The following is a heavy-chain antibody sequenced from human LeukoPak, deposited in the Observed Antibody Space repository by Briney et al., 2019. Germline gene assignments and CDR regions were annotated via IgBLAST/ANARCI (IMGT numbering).Heavy chain of an antibody. D-gene: IGHD3-22*01. CDR1: GFTFSSYS. V-gene: IGHV3-48*04. CDR3: ARLRRRSYDSSGYLIYFDY. J-gene: IGHJ4*02. CDR2: ISSSSSTI. Sequence: GGSLRLSCAASGFTFSSYSMNWVRQAPGKGLEWVSYISSSSSTIYYADSVKGRFTISRDNAKNSLYLQMNSLRAEDTAVYYCARLRRRSYDSSGYLIYFDYWGQGTLVTVSS.